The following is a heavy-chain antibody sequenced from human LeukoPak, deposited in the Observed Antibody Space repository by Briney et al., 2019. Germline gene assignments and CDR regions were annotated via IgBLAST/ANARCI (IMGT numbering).Heavy chain of an antibody. CDR3: TRDPRRLDY. V-gene: IGHV3-7*01. J-gene: IGHJ4*02. CDR2: IKGDGSEK. CDR1: GFTFSRYW. Sequence: GGSLRLSCATSGFTFSRYWMNWVRQAPGKGLEWVASIKGDGSEKHYVDSVKGRFTISRDNAKNSLYLQMNSLRAEDTAVYYCTRDPRRLDYWGQGTLVTVSS.